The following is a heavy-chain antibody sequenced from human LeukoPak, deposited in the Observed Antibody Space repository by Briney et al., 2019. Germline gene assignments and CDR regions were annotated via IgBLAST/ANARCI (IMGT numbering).Heavy chain of an antibody. CDR1: GFTFSSYG. CDR3: AKGLGYSSGWYGVDY. D-gene: IGHD6-19*01. Sequence: GGSLRLSCAASGFTFSSYGMHWVRQAPGKGLEWVAVISYDGSNKYYADSVKGRFTISRDNSKNTLYLQMNSLRAEDTAVYYCAKGLGYSSGWYGVDYWGQGTLVTVSS. V-gene: IGHV3-30*18. CDR2: ISYDGSNK. J-gene: IGHJ4*02.